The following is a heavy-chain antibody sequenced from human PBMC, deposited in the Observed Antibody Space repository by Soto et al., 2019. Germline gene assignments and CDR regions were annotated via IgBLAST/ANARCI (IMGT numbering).Heavy chain of an antibody. Sequence: SVKVSCKASGGTFSSYAISWVRQAPGQGLEWMGGIIPIFGTANYAQKFQGRVTITADESTSTAYMELSSLRSEDTAVYYCAGQPLGYDSSGYYYQAFDYWGQGTLVTLPS. J-gene: IGHJ4*02. V-gene: IGHV1-69*13. CDR3: AGQPLGYDSSGYYYQAFDY. CDR1: GGTFSSYA. CDR2: IIPIFGTA. D-gene: IGHD3-22*01.